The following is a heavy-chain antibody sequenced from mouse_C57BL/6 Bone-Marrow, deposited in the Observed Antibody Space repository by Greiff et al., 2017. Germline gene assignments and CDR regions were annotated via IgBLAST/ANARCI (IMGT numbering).Heavy chain of an antibody. J-gene: IGHJ3*01. D-gene: IGHD1-1*01. CDR2: ISDGGSYT. CDR1: GFTFSSYA. V-gene: IGHV5-4*01. CDR3: ARGGLTVGDWFAY. Sequence: EVHLVESGGGLVKPGGSLKLSCAASGFTFSSYAMSWVRQTPEKRLEWVATISDGGSYTYYPDNVKGRFTISRDNAKNNLYLQMSHLKSEDTAMYYCARGGLTVGDWFAYWGQGTLVTVSA.